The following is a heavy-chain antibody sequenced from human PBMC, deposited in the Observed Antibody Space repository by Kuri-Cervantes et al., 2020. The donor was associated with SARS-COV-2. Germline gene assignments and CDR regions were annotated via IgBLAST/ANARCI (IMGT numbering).Heavy chain of an antibody. CDR2: ISGSGSST. CDR1: GFTFSSYA. Sequence: GESLKLSCAASGFTFSSYAMSWVRQAPGQGLEWVSSISGSGSSTYYTDSVKGRFTISRDNSKNTQYLQMDSLRAEDTAVYYCAKSRTGVGDSTDYWGPGTLVTVSS. D-gene: IGHD1-26*01. V-gene: IGHV3-23*01. J-gene: IGHJ4*02. CDR3: AKSRTGVGDSTDY.